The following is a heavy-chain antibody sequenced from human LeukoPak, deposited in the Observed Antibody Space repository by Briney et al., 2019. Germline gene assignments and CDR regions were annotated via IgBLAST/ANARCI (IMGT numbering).Heavy chain of an antibody. Sequence: SETLSLTCAVYGGSFSGYYWSWIRQPPGKGLEWIGEINHSGSTNYNPSLKSRVTISVDTSKNQFSLKLSSVTVADTAVYYCARGLSGWYGGAYDYWGQGTLVTVSS. CDR2: INHSGST. CDR3: ARGLSGWYGGAYDY. D-gene: IGHD6-19*01. V-gene: IGHV4-34*01. CDR1: GGSFSGYY. J-gene: IGHJ4*02.